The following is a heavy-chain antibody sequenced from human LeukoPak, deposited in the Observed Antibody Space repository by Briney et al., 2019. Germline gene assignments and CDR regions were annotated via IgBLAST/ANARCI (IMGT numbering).Heavy chain of an antibody. V-gene: IGHV3-23*01. D-gene: IGHD2-15*01. CDR2: TSGSGGST. Sequence: PGGSLRLSCAASGFTFSSYAMSWVRQAPGEGLEWVSGTSGSGGSTYYAGSVKGRFTISRDNSKNTLYLQMNSLRVEDTAVYYCAKNGGSQCYSHLDSWGQGTLVTVSS. CDR3: AKNGGSQCYSHLDS. J-gene: IGHJ4*02. CDR1: GFTFSSYA.